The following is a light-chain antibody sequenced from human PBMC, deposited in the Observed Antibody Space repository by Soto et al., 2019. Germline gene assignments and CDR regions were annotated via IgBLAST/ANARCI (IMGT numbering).Light chain of an antibody. CDR3: AAWDDSLNVYV. V-gene: IGLV1-44*01. J-gene: IGLJ1*01. CDR2: SND. CDR1: VSNIGSNT. Sequence: QSVLTQPPSASGAPGQRVSISCSGSVSNIGSNTVNWYQHLPGTAPRFLIYSNDQRPSGVPDRVSGSKSGTSASLAISGLQSEDEADYYCAAWDDSLNVYVFGTGTKVT.